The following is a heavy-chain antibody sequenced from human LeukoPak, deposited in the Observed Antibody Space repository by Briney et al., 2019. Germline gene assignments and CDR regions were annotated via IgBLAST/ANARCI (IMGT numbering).Heavy chain of an antibody. CDR2: ISAYNGNT. V-gene: IGHV1-18*01. J-gene: IGHJ4*02. CDR3: ARLGASSGWYAEYYFDY. CDR1: GYTFTSYG. D-gene: IGHD6-19*01. Sequence: GASVKVSCKASGYTFTSYGISWVRQAPGQGLEWMGWISAYNGNTNYAQKLQGRVTMTTDTSTSTAYMKLRSLRSDDTAVYYCARLGASSGWYAEYYFDYWGQGTLVTVSS.